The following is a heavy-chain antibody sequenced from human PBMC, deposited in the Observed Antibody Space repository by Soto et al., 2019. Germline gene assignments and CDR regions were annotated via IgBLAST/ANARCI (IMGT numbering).Heavy chain of an antibody. CDR2: ISWNSGSI. CDR1: GFTFDDYA. D-gene: IGHD5-12*01. Sequence: PGGSLRLSCAASGFTFDDYAMHWVRQAPGKGLEWVSGISWNSGSIGYADSVKGRFTISRDSSKNALYLEMQNLKVEDTAVYYCARERGLVATNKGYYYYGMDVWGQGTTVTVSS. CDR3: ARERGLVATNKGYYYYGMDV. V-gene: IGHV3-9*01. J-gene: IGHJ6*02.